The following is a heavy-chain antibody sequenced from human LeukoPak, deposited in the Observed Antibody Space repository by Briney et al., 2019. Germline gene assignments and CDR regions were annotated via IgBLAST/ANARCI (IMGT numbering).Heavy chain of an antibody. V-gene: IGHV3-74*01. J-gene: IGHJ5*02. CDR1: GFTFSSYS. Sequence: SGGSLRLSCAASGFTFSSYSMNWVRQAPGKGLVWVSRIKSDGSSTSYADSVKGRFTISRDNAKGTLYLQMNSLRAEDTAVYYCARSDWFDPWGQGTLVTVSS. CDR3: ARSDWFDP. CDR2: IKSDGSST.